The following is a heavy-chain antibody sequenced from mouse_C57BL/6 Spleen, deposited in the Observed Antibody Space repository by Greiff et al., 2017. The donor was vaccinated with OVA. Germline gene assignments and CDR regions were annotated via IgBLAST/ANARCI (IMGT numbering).Heavy chain of an antibody. V-gene: IGHV1-69*01. Sequence: VQLKQPGAELVMPGASVKLSCKASGYTFTSYWMHWVKQRPGQGLEWIGEIDPSDSYTNYNQKFKGKSTLTVDKSSSTAYMQLSSLTSEDSAVYYCARSGTGTEDYWGQGTTLTVSS. D-gene: IGHD4-1*01. CDR1: GYTFTSYW. CDR2: IDPSDSYT. J-gene: IGHJ2*01. CDR3: ARSGTGTEDY.